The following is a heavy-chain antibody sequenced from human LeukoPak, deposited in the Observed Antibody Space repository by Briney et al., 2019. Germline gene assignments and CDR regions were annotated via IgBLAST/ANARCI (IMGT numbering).Heavy chain of an antibody. CDR3: ATDWGYSYGFFDY. D-gene: IGHD5-18*01. J-gene: IGHJ4*02. CDR2: IRYDGSNK. V-gene: IGHV3-30*02. Sequence: GGSLRLSCAASGFTFSSYGMHWVRQAPGKGLEWVAFIRYDGSNKYYADSVKGRFTISRDNSKNTLYLQMNSLRAEDTAVYYCATDWGYSYGFFDYWGQGTLVTVSS. CDR1: GFTFSSYG.